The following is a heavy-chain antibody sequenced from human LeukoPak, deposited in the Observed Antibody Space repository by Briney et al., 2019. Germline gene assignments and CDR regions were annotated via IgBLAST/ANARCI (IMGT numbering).Heavy chain of an antibody. D-gene: IGHD2-2*01. Sequence: GGSLRLSGAGSGFTFSSYAMSWVRQAPGKGLEWVSTISGSGGSTYYADSVKGRFTISRDNSKNTLSLQMNSLRAEDTAVYYCAKGPSSTSSPFYWGQGTLVTVSS. CDR3: AKGPSSTSSPFY. V-gene: IGHV3-23*01. CDR1: GFTFSSYA. J-gene: IGHJ4*02. CDR2: ISGSGGST.